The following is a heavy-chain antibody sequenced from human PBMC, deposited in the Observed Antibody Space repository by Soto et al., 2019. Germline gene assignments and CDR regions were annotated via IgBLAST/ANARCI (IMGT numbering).Heavy chain of an antibody. CDR1: GYTFITYY. CDR2: INPGGGST. D-gene: IGHD3-22*01. J-gene: IGHJ5*02. Sequence: GASVKVSCKASGYTFITYYMHWVRQAPGQGLEWMGIINPGGGSTSYAQKFQGRVTMTRDTSTSTVYMELSSLRSEDTAVYYCARDYSYDSSAYSRYNCFDPWGQGTLVTVSS. V-gene: IGHV1-46*01. CDR3: ARDYSYDSSAYSRYNCFDP.